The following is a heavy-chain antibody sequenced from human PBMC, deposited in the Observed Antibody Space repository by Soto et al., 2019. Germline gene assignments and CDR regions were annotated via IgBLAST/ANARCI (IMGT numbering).Heavy chain of an antibody. CDR2: IYSGGST. J-gene: IGHJ4*02. Sequence: PGGSLRLSCAASGFTVSTKYMSWVRQAPGKGLEWVSVIYSGGSTFYADSVRGRFTISRDNSKNTVNLQMNSLRAEDTAVYYCAKDNAPGLDYWGQGTLVTVSS. CDR3: AKDNAPGLDY. V-gene: IGHV3-66*01. CDR1: GFTVSTKY.